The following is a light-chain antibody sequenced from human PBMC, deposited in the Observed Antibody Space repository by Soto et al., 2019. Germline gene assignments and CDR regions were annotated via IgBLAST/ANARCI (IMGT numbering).Light chain of an antibody. V-gene: IGKV3-11*01. J-gene: IGKJ4*01. CDR3: QQRNNWPLA. Sequence: PGERATLSCRASQSVGSYLVWYQQKPGQPPRLLIYDASIRATGVPARFSGSGSGTDFTLTISSLEPDDLAVYYCQQRNNWPLAFGGGTKVDIK. CDR1: QSVGSY. CDR2: DAS.